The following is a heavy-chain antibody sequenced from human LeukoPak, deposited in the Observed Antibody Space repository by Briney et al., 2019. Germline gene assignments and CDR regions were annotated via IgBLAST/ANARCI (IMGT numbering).Heavy chain of an antibody. D-gene: IGHD2-2*01. CDR1: GFTFGDYA. CDR2: ISGSGGST. J-gene: IGHJ4*02. V-gene: IGHV3-23*01. CDR3: ANDHADTRGYQLLGYFDY. Sequence: QRWGSLRLSCTASGFTFGDYAMSWFRQAPGKGLEWVSAISGSGGSTYYADSVKGRFTISRDNSKNTLYLQMNSLRAEDTAVYYCANDHADTRGYQLLGYFDYWGQGTLVTVSS.